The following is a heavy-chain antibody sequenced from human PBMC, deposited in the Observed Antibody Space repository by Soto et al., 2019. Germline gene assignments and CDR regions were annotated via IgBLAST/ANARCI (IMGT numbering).Heavy chain of an antibody. CDR3: ARDIEYSSSSWFDP. CDR2: IYYSGST. V-gene: IGHV4-59*01. D-gene: IGHD6-6*01. J-gene: IGHJ5*02. CDR1: GGSISSYY. Sequence: SETLSLTCTVSGGSISSYYWSWIRQPPGKGLEWIGYIYYSGSTNYNPSLKSRVTISVDTSKNQFSLKLSSVTAADTAVYYCARDIEYSSSSWFDPWGQGTLVTVPS.